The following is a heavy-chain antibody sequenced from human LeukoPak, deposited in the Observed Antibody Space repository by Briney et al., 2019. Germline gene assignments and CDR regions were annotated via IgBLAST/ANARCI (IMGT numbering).Heavy chain of an antibody. CDR3: ATVFDF. V-gene: IGHV3-23*01. CDR1: SFTFSSFA. CDR2: ISGSGDIT. Sequence: GGSLRLSCVGSSFTFSSFAMSWVRQSPGKGLEWVAGISGSGDITHYADSVKGRFTISRDDAKNTVYLQMNSLRAEDTAVYYCATVFDFWGQGTLVTVSS. J-gene: IGHJ5*01.